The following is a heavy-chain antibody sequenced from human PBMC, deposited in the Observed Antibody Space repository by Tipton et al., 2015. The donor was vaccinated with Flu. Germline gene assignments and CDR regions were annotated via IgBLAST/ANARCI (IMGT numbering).Heavy chain of an antibody. CDR2: ISAYNGNT. CDR3: ARDPWVYGDRPRGTMAGDY. Sequence: QVQLVQSGAEVKKPGASVKVSCKASGYTFTSYGISWVRQAPGQGLEWMGWISAYNGNTNYAQKLQGRVTMTTDTSTSTAYMELRSLRSDDTAVYYCARDPWVYGDRPRGTMAGDYWGQGTLVTVSS. D-gene: IGHD4-17*01. V-gene: IGHV1-18*01. CDR1: GYTFTSYG. J-gene: IGHJ4*02.